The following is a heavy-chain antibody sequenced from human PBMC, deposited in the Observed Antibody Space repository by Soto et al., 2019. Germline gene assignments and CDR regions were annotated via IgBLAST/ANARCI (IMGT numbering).Heavy chain of an antibody. Sequence: PSETLSLTCTVSGGSISSGDYYWSWIRQPPGKGLEWIGYIYYSGSTYYNPSLKSRVTISVDTSKNQFSLKLSSVTAADTAVYYCARDPGYDSSYGPYYYYGMDVWGQGTTVTVSS. J-gene: IGHJ6*02. CDR1: GGSISSGDYY. V-gene: IGHV4-30-4*01. CDR2: IYYSGST. D-gene: IGHD3-22*01. CDR3: ARDPGYDSSYGPYYYYGMDV.